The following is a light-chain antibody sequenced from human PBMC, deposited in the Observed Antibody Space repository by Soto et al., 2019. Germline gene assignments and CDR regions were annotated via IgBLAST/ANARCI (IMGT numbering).Light chain of an antibody. J-gene: IGKJ5*01. CDR1: QSVSSY. CDR2: DAS. V-gene: IGKV3-11*01. CDR3: QQRSNWPIT. Sequence: EIVLTQSPSTLSLSPGERATLSCRASQSVSSYLAWYQQKPGQAPRLLIYDASNRATGIPARFSGSGSGTDFTLTISSLEPEDFAFYYCQQRSNWPITFGQGTQLEIK.